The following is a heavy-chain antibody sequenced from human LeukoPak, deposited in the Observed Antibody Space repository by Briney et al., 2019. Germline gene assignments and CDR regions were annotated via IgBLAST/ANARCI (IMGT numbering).Heavy chain of an antibody. CDR3: ARHRYDFSVDY. J-gene: IGHJ4*02. Sequence: PSETLSLTCTVSGGSISSSSYYWGWIRQPPGKGLEWIGSIYYSGSTYYNPSLKSRVTISVDTSKNQFPLKLSSVTAADTAVYYCARHRYDFSVDYWGQGTLVTVSS. D-gene: IGHD3-3*01. CDR1: GGSISSSSYY. V-gene: IGHV4-39*01. CDR2: IYYSGST.